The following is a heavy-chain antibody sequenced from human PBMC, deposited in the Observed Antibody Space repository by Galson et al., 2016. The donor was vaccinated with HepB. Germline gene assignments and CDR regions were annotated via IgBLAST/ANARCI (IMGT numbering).Heavy chain of an antibody. V-gene: IGHV1-69*06. J-gene: IGHJ3*02. CDR1: GNSFKNYD. D-gene: IGHD3-22*01. CDR2: IIPLFGTV. Sequence: SVKVSCKVSGNSFKNYDISWLRQAPGQGLEWMGMIIPLFGTVTHAPGLRGRVTMTVDKSTSTAYMELSSLRSEDTAMYYCARDRAISYYYDSSDSPRTLDICGQGTQVIVTS. CDR3: ARDRAISYYYDSSDSPRTLDI.